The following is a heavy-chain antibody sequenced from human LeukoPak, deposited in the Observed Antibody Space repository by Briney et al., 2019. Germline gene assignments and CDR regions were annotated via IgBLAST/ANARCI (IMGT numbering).Heavy chain of an antibody. J-gene: IGHJ3*02. CDR3: ARDLGSGWRLFDI. CDR2: MNPNSGNT. V-gene: IGHV1-8*01. D-gene: IGHD6-19*01. Sequence: GASVKVSCKASGYTFTSYDINWVRQATGQGLEWMGWMNPNSGNTGYAQKFQGRVTITADKSTSTAYMELSSLRSEDTAVYYCARDLGSGWRLFDIWGQGTMVTVSS. CDR1: GYTFTSYD.